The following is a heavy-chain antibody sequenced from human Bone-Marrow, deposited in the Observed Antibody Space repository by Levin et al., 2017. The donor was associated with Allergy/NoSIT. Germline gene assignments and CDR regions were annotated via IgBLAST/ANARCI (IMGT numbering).Heavy chain of an antibody. CDR2: ITPDGGVK. CDR1: GFPFSTYG. V-gene: IGHV3-30*18. Sequence: GGSLRLSCAASGFPFSTYGIYWVRQAPGKGLEWVALITPDGGVKFYADSVKGRFSISRDNSRETLYLQMNNLRPDDTAMYYCAKGGDMDVWGRGTTVIVSS. CDR3: AKGGDMDV. J-gene: IGHJ6*03.